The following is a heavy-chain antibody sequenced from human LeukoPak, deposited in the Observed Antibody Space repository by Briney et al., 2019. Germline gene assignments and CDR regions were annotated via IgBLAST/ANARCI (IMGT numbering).Heavy chain of an antibody. CDR3: AKGMLTYYYLDV. J-gene: IGHJ6*03. Sequence: PGGSLRLSCAASGFTFSSYSMNWVRQAPGKGLEWVSYISSSSSTIYYADSVKGRFTISRDNSKKTLYLEMNSLRIEDTAVYFCAKGMLTYYYLDVWGKGSTVIVSS. CDR2: ISSSSSTI. CDR1: GFTFSSYS. D-gene: IGHD3-16*01. V-gene: IGHV3-48*01.